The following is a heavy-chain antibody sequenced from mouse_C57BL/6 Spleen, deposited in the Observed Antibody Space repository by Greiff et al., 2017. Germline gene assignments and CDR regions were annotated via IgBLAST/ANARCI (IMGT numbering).Heavy chain of an antibody. D-gene: IGHD2-4*01. CDR1: GFTFSDYG. V-gene: IGHV5-17*01. J-gene: IGHJ4*01. CDR2: ISSGSSTI. CDR3: ASGYDYERGGYAMDY. Sequence: EEHLVESGGGLVKPGGSLKLSCAASGFTFSDYGMHWVRQAPEKGLEWVAYISSGSSTIYYADTVKGRFTISRDNAKNTLFLQMTSLRSEDTAMYYCASGYDYERGGYAMDYWGQGTSVTVSS.